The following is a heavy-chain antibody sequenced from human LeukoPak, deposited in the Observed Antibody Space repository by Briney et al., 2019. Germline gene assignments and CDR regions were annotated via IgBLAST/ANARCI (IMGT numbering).Heavy chain of an antibody. D-gene: IGHD3-16*02. CDR1: GGSISSSSYY. J-gene: IGHJ3*02. Sequence: SETLSLTCTVSGGSISSSSYYWGWIRQPPGKGLEWIGSIYYSGSTCYNPSLKSRVTISVDTSKNQFSLKLSSVTAADTAVYYCARAPGDYVWGSYRSRAFDIWGQGTMVTVSS. CDR2: IYYSGST. V-gene: IGHV4-39*07. CDR3: ARAPGDYVWGSYRSRAFDI.